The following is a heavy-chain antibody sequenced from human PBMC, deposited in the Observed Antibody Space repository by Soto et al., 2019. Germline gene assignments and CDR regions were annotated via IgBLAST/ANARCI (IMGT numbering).Heavy chain of an antibody. V-gene: IGHV3-21*01. J-gene: IGHJ4*02. Sequence: GGSLRLSCASSGFPFSSYSMTWVRQAPGKGLEWVSSISSSSTYIHYADSVKGRFTISRDNAKNSLYLQLNNLRVEDTALYYCAPHHTLTTKSWGQGTLVTVSS. CDR1: GFPFSSYS. D-gene: IGHD3-9*01. CDR3: APHHTLTTKS. CDR2: ISSSSTYI.